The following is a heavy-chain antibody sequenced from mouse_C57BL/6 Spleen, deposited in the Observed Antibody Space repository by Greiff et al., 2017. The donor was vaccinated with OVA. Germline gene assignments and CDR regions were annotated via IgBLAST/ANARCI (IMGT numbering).Heavy chain of an antibody. J-gene: IGHJ2*01. CDR2: ISDGGSYT. CDR3: ARDDDYDGSYFDY. V-gene: IGHV5-4*01. CDR1: GFTFSSYA. D-gene: IGHD2-4*01. Sequence: EVQGVESGGGLVKPGGSLKLSCAASGFTFSSYAMSWVRQTPEKRLEWVATISDGGSYTYYPDNVKGRFTISRDNAKNNLYLQMSHLKSEDTAMYYCARDDDYDGSYFDYWGQGTTLTVSS.